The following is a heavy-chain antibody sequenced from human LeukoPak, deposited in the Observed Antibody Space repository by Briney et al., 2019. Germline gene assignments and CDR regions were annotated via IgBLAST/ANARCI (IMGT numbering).Heavy chain of an antibody. D-gene: IGHD6-13*01. CDR1: GGTFSSYA. V-gene: IGHV1-69*06. CDR2: IIPIFGTA. CDR3: ARDGIAARFDP. Sequence: GASVKVSCKASGGTFSSYAISWVRQAPGQGLEWMGGIIPIFGTANYAQKFQGRVTITADKSTSTAYMELSSLRSEDTAVYSCARDGIAARFDPWGQGTLVTVSS. J-gene: IGHJ5*02.